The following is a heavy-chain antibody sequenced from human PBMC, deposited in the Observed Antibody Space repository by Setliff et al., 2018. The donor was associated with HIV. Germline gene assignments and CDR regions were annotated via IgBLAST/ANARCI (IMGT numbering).Heavy chain of an antibody. CDR2: INPGGDYR. CDR3: ARDAPDDYFDH. CDR1: GYTFSNYY. J-gene: IGHJ4*02. Sequence: ASVKVSCKASGYTFSNYYVHWVRQAPGQGLEWMGMINPGGDYRSYTQKFQGRINLATASSTSTVYMELSSLRYEDTAVYYCARDAPDDYFDHWGPGTLVTVSS. V-gene: IGHV1-46*01.